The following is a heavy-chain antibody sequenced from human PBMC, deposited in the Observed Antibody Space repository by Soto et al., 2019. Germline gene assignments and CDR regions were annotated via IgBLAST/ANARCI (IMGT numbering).Heavy chain of an antibody. CDR1: GGYFSGYF. D-gene: IGHD1-1*01. Sequence: SETLSLTCAVYGGYFSGYFWDWIRQPPGRGLEWIGNIFYSGSTYYNPSLKNRVTISVDTSKNQFSLELTSVTAADTALYFCASRRELELDSWGQGALVTVSS. J-gene: IGHJ4*02. V-gene: IGHV4-34*12. CDR2: IFYSGST. CDR3: ASRRELELDS.